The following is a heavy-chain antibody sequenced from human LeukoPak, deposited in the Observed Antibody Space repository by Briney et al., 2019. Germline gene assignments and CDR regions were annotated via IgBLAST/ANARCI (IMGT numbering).Heavy chain of an antibody. CDR2: ISSNGGST. CDR3: ARELYPDYGSGGFDY. D-gene: IGHD3-10*01. J-gene: IGHJ4*02. Sequence: GGSLRLSCAASGFTFSSYAMHWVRQAPGKGLEYVSAISSNGGSTYYANSVKGRFTISRDNSKNTLYLQMGSLSAEDMAVYYCARELYPDYGSGGFDYWGQGTLVTVSS. CDR1: GFTFSSYA. V-gene: IGHV3-64*01.